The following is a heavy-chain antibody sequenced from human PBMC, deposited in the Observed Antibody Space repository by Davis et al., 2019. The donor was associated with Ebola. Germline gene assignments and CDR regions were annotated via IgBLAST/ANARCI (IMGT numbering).Heavy chain of an antibody. D-gene: IGHD5-18*01. Sequence: GESLKISCAASGFTFSSYEMNWVRQAPGKGLEWVSYISSSGSTIYYADSVKGRFTIARDNAKNSLYLQMNTLRVEDTAIYYCVPGTWIRGQGTLVTVSS. J-gene: IGHJ4*02. CDR1: GFTFSSYE. CDR3: VPGTWI. V-gene: IGHV3-48*03. CDR2: ISSSGSTI.